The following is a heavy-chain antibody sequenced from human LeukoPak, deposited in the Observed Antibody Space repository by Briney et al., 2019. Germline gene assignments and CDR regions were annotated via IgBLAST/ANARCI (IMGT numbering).Heavy chain of an antibody. CDR3: ARHIWKGACRSTSCSSLDY. Sequence: GGSLRLSCAASGFTFSNYGMEWVRQAPGKGLEWVALIWNDGNNKHYADSVKGRFSISRDNSKNTLYLQMNSLRAEDTAVYYCARHIWKGACRSTSCSSLDYWGQGTLVTVSS. CDR1: GFTFSNYG. V-gene: IGHV3-33*01. J-gene: IGHJ4*02. CDR2: IWNDGNNK. D-gene: IGHD2-2*01.